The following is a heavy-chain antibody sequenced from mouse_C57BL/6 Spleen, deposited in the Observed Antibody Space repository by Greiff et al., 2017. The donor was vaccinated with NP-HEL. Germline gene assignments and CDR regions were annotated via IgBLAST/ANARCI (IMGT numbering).Heavy chain of an antibody. V-gene: IGHV1-52*01. CDR1: GYTFTSYW. D-gene: IGHD2-4*01. CDR2: IDPSDSET. J-gene: IGHJ2*01. Sequence: VQLQQPGAELVRPGSSVKLSCKASGYTFTSYWMHWVKQRPIQGLEWIGNIDPSDSETHYNQKFKDKATLTGDKSSSTAYMQLSSVTSEDSAVYYCAGDDYDGRIDYWGQGTTLTVSS. CDR3: AGDDYDGRIDY.